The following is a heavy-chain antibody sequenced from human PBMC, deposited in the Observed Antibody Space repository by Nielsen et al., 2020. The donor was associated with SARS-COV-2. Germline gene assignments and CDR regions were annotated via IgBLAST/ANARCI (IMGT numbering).Heavy chain of an antibody. CDR3: AKDISSGWKPAYYFDY. V-gene: IGHV3-9*01. Sequence: SLKISCATSGFTFDDYVMHWVRQAPGKGLEWVSGISWNSGSIGYADSVKGRFTISRDNAKNSLYLQMNSLRAEDTALYYCAKDISSGWKPAYYFDYWGQGTLVTVSS. J-gene: IGHJ4*02. CDR2: ISWNSGSI. CDR1: GFTFDDYV. D-gene: IGHD6-19*01.